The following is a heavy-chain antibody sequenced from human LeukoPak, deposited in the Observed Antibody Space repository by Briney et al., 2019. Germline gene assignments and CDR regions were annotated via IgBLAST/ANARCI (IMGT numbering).Heavy chain of an antibody. V-gene: IGHV3-33*01. CDR2: IWHDGYNK. Sequence: GRSLRLSCAASGVNVSGYGMHWVRQAPGKGLEWVADIWHDGYNKHYADSVKGRFSVSRDNAKNTVYMEMKSLRDDDTAVYFCAGADSYGWFNYWGQGSMVTVSA. D-gene: IGHD6-19*01. J-gene: IGHJ4*02. CDR3: AGADSYGWFNY. CDR1: GVNVSGYG.